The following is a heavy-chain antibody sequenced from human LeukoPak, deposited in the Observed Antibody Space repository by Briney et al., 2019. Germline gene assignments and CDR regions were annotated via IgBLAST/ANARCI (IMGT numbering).Heavy chain of an antibody. J-gene: IGHJ3*02. Sequence: SETLSLTCTVSGGSMTSSSYFWGWIRQTPGKGLEWIGSIYYKGNTYYNPSLKSRVTISLDTSKNLFSLKLNSVTAADTAVYYCARGVAARGAFDIWGQGTMVTVSS. D-gene: IGHD2-15*01. CDR1: GGSMTSSSYF. CDR2: IYYKGNT. CDR3: ARGVAARGAFDI. V-gene: IGHV4-39*07.